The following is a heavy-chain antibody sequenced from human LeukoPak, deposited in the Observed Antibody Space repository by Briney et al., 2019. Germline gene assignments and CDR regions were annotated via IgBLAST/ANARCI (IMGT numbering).Heavy chain of an antibody. CDR1: GYTFTSYA. V-gene: IGHV1-46*01. J-gene: IGHJ5*02. CDR2: INPSGGST. Sequence: ASVKVSCKASGYTFTSYAMNWVRQAPGQGLEWMGIINPSGGSTSYAQKFQGRVTMTRDMSTSTVYMELSSLRSEDTAVYYCAREGVGFGELPGPPNNWFDPWGQGTLVTVSS. D-gene: IGHD3-10*01. CDR3: AREGVGFGELPGPPNNWFDP.